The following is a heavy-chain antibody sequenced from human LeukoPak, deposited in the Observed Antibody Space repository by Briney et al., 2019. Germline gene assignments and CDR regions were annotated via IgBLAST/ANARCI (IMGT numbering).Heavy chain of an antibody. J-gene: IGHJ4*02. V-gene: IGHV4-34*01. CDR1: GGSFSGYY. CDR2: INHSGST. Sequence: SETLSLTCAVSGGSFSGYYWSWIRQPPGKGLEWIGEINHSGSTNYNPSLKSRVTISVDTSKNQSSLKLSSVTAADTAVYYCARDDGTSGLDYWGQGTLVTVSS. CDR3: ARDDGTSGLDY. D-gene: IGHD2-2*01.